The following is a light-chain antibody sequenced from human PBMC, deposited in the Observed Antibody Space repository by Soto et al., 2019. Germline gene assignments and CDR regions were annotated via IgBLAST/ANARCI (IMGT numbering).Light chain of an antibody. J-gene: IGLJ1*01. V-gene: IGLV2-18*01. Sequence: QSVLTQPPSVSGSPGQSVTISCTGTSTDFVSYNRVSWYQQPPGTAPKLMIYEVSKRPSGVPDRFSGSKSGNTASLTISGLQAADEADYYCSLHTSENAYVFGTGTKVTVL. CDR1: STDFVSYNR. CDR3: SLHTSENAYV. CDR2: EVS.